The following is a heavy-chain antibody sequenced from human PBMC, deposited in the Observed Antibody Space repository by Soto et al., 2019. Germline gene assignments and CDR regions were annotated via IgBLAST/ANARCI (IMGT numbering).Heavy chain of an antibody. V-gene: IGHV1-69*13. D-gene: IGHD3-22*01. CDR1: GGTFSSYA. CDR3: ARENSDSSGYYSPYYFDY. Sequence: SVKVSCKASGGTFSSYAISWVRQAPGQGLEWMGGIIPIFGTANYVQKFQGRVTITADESTSTAYMELSSLRSEDTAVYYCARENSDSSGYYSPYYFDYWGQGTLVTVSS. CDR2: IIPIFGTA. J-gene: IGHJ4*02.